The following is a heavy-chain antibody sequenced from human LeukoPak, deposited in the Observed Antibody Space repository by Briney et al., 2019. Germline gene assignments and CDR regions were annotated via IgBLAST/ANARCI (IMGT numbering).Heavy chain of an antibody. J-gene: IGHJ4*02. CDR1: GFRFDDYG. CDR3: ASGGSTGWYSFDY. D-gene: IGHD6-19*01. V-gene: IGHV3-20*04. CDR2: INWNGGST. Sequence: PGGSLRLSCVASGFRFDDYGMSWVRQAPGKGLEWVSGINWNGGSTGSDSVKGRFTISRDNAKNSLYLRMNSLRAEDTALYYCASGGSTGWYSFDYWGQGTLVTVSS.